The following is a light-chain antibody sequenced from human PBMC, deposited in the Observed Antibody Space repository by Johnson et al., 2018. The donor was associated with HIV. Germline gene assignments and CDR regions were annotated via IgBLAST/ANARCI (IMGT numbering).Light chain of an antibody. CDR3: GTWDSSLSAAYV. V-gene: IGLV1-51*01. J-gene: IGLJ1*01. CDR1: SSNIGNNY. Sequence: QSMLTQPPSVSAAPGQKVTISCSGSSSNIGNNYVSWYRQLPGTAPKLLIYDNNKRPSGIPDRFSGSKSGTSATLGITGLQTGDEADYYCGTWDSSLSAAYVFGTGTEVTVL. CDR2: DNN.